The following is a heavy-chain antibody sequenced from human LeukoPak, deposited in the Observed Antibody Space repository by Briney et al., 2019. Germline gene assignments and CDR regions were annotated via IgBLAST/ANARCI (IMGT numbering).Heavy chain of an antibody. Sequence: GGSLRLSCAASGFTFSNYAMSWVRQAPGKRLEWVSGISGTSGTINYADPVKGRFTISRDNSKNTVYLQMNSLRAEDTAVYYCAKRLGDQRAFDYWGQGTLVTGSS. D-gene: IGHD2-21*02. J-gene: IGHJ4*02. CDR2: ISGTSGTI. CDR1: GFTFSNYA. CDR3: AKRLGDQRAFDY. V-gene: IGHV3-23*01.